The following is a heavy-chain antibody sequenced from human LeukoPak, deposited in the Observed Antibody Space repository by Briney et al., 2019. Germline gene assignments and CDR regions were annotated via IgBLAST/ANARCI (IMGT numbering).Heavy chain of an antibody. Sequence: GRSLRLSCAASGFTFSSYAMHWVRQAPGKGLEWVAVISYDGSNKYYADSVKGRFTISRDNSKNTLYLQMNSLRAEDTAVYYCARDRGRFGELLFAYYYYYGMDVWGQGTTVTVSS. CDR3: ARDRGRFGELLFAYYYYYGMDV. V-gene: IGHV3-30-3*01. CDR1: GFTFSSYA. J-gene: IGHJ6*02. CDR2: ISYDGSNK. D-gene: IGHD3-10*01.